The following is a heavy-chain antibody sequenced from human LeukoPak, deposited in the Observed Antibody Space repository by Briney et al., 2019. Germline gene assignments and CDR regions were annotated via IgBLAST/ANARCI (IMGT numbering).Heavy chain of an antibody. D-gene: IGHD5-12*01. V-gene: IGHV3-23*01. CDR3: AKGFWDSGYTPFDY. CDR2: ISGSGGNT. Sequence: GGSLRLSCAASGFTFSNYAMNWVRQAPGKGLEWVSSISGSGGNTYYADSVKGRFTISRDNSKNTLYLQMNSLRAEDTAVYYCAKGFWDSGYTPFDYWGQGTLVTVSS. J-gene: IGHJ4*02. CDR1: GFTFSNYA.